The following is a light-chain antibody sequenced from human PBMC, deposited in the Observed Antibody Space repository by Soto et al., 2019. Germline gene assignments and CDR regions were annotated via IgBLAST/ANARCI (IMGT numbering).Light chain of an antibody. CDR1: SSNIGSNY. Sequence: QSVLTQPPSASGTPGQRVTISCSGSSSNIGSNYVYWYQQLPGTAPKLLIYRNYQRPSGVPDRFSGSKSGTSASLAISGLRSEDEADYYCAAWDDSLSVLYVFGTGTKVTVL. J-gene: IGLJ1*01. CDR2: RNY. V-gene: IGLV1-47*01. CDR3: AAWDDSLSVLYV.